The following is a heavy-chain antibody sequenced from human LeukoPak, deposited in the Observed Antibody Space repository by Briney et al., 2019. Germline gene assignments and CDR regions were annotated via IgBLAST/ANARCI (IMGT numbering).Heavy chain of an antibody. CDR1: GFTFSSYA. D-gene: IGHD6-6*01. CDR3: AKNREYSKLLDY. V-gene: IGHV3-23*01. CDR2: ISGSGGST. Sequence: GGSLRLSCAASGFTFSSYAMSWVRQAPGKGLEWVSAISGSGGSTYYADSVKGRFAISRDNSKNTLYLQMNSLRAEDTAVYYCAKNREYSKLLDYWGQGTLVTVSS. J-gene: IGHJ4*02.